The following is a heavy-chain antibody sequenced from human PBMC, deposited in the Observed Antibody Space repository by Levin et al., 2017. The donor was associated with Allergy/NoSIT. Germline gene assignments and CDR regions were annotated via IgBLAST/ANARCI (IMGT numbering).Heavy chain of an antibody. Sequence: GGSLRLSCAASGFTVSSNYMSWVRQAPGKGLEWVSVIYSGGSTYYADSVKGRFTISRDNSKNTLYLQMNSLRAEDTAVYYCARYDFWSGYPFDWGQGTLVTVSS. V-gene: IGHV3-53*01. CDR3: ARYDFWSGYPFD. CDR2: IYSGGST. J-gene: IGHJ4*02. CDR1: GFTVSSNY. D-gene: IGHD3-3*01.